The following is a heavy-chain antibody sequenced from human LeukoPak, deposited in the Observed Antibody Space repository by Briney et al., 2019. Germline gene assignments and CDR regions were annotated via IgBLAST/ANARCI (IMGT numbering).Heavy chain of an antibody. D-gene: IGHD3-22*01. CDR1: GLSFSDYY. V-gene: IGHV3-72*01. CDR2: TRNKAKGHTT. J-gene: IGHJ3*02. CDR3: TRVGYYDRNGDSIDALDI. Sequence: GRSLRLSREVSGLSFSDYYIDWVRQAPGRGLEWVGRTRNKAKGHTTEYAASLEGRFTISRDGSKNSVYLQMNSLKIEDTAVYYCTRVGYYDRNGDSIDALDIWGQGTWVTVSS.